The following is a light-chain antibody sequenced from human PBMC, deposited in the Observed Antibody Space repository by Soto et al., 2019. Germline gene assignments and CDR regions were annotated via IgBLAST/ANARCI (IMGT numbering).Light chain of an antibody. J-gene: IGKJ2*01. CDR3: QQRSNVPYT. CDR2: DAS. CDR1: QSVSSY. Sequence: EIVLTQSPSTLSLSLGERATLSCRASQSVSSYLAWYQQKPGQAPRLLIYDASTRPTGIPARFSGSGSGTDFTLTISSLEPEDFAVYYCQQRSNVPYTFGQGTKLEIK. V-gene: IGKV3-11*01.